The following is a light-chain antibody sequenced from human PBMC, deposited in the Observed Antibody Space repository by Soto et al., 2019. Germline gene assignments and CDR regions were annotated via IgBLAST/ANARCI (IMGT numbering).Light chain of an antibody. CDR3: SSYTSSSTLDV. J-gene: IGLJ1*01. V-gene: IGLV2-14*01. CDR2: DVS. CDR1: SSDVGGYNY. Sequence: QSVLTQPASVSGCPGQSITSSCTGASSDVGGYNYVSWYQQHPGKAPKLMIYDVSNRPSGVSNRFSGSKSGNTASLTISGLQAEDEADYYGSSYTSSSTLDVFGTGTKVPVL.